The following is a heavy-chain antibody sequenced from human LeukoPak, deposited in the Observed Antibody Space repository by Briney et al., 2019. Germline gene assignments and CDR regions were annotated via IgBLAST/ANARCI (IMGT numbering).Heavy chain of an antibody. CDR1: GFTFSSYA. CDR3: AKVGAGYSGSYLDYFDY. Sequence: GGSLRLSCAASGFTFSSYAMSWVRQAPGKGLEWVSAISGSGGSTYYADSVKGRFTISRDNSKNTLYLQMNSLGAEDTAVYYCAKVGAGYSGSYLDYFDYWGQGTLVTVSS. D-gene: IGHD1-26*01. CDR2: ISGSGGST. J-gene: IGHJ4*02. V-gene: IGHV3-23*01.